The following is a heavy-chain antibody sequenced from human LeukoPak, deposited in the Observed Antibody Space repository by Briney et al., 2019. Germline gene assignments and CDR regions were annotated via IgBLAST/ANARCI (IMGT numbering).Heavy chain of an antibody. D-gene: IGHD2-15*01. Sequence: GGSLRLSCAASGFTFSSYWMSWVRQAPGKGLEWVSAISGSGGSTYYADSVKGRFTISRDNSKNTLYLQMNSLRAEDTAVYYCAKDIVVVVAANRPSNRDYWGQGTLVTVSS. CDR3: AKDIVVVVAANRPSNRDY. CDR1: GFTFSSYW. CDR2: ISGSGGST. V-gene: IGHV3-23*01. J-gene: IGHJ4*02.